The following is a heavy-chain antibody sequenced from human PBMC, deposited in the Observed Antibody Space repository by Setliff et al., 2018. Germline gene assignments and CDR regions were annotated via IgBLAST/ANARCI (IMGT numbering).Heavy chain of an antibody. CDR3: ARSAANGGHDPFDI. D-gene: IGHD2-8*01. J-gene: IGHJ3*02. CDR1: GFTLSSYE. Sequence: GGSLRLSCAASGFTLSSYEMNWVRQAPGKGLEWVSYIHMSGGPIYYRDSVKGRFTIFRDNAKDSLYLQMNSLRADDTAVYYCARSAANGGHDPFDIWGQGTMVTVSS. V-gene: IGHV3-48*03. CDR2: IHMSGGPI.